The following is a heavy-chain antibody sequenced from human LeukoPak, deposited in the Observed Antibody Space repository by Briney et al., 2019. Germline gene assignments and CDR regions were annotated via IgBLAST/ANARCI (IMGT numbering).Heavy chain of an antibody. CDR1: GFTFSSYA. CDR3: ARGGWYSPDAFDI. Sequence: GGSLRLSCAASGFTFSSYAMHWVRQAPGKGLEWVAVISYDGSNKYYADSVKGRFTISRDNSKNTLYLQMNSLRAEDTAVYYCARGGWYSPDAFDIWGQGTMVTVSS. V-gene: IGHV3-30-3*01. J-gene: IGHJ3*02. D-gene: IGHD6-19*01. CDR2: ISYDGSNK.